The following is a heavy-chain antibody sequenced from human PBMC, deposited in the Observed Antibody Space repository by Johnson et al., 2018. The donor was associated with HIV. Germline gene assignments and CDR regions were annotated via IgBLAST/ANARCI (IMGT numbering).Heavy chain of an antibody. D-gene: IGHD3-10*01. CDR3: ASPKTPTRVVRGAFDL. Sequence: QLVESGGGLVQPGRSLRLSCAASGFTFDDYAMHWVRQAPGKGLEWVSGISWNSGSIGYADSVKGRFTISRDNAKNSLYLQMNSLRAEDTAVYYCASPKTPTRVVRGAFDLWGQGTMVTVSS. J-gene: IGHJ3*01. CDR2: ISWNSGSI. V-gene: IGHV3-9*01. CDR1: GFTFDDYA.